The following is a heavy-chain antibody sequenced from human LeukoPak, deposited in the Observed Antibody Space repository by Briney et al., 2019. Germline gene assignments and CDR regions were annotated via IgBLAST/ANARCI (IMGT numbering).Heavy chain of an antibody. Sequence: GGSLRLSCATSGFSFSNYVMSWVRQAPGRGLEWVSLIQANGDNTYYSASAKGRFTISRDKSDNTLYLQMNSLRVEDTAVYYCAKDLGDSRAYPILDVWGQGTMITVSS. J-gene: IGHJ3*01. CDR1: GFSFSNYV. CDR3: AKDLGDSRAYPILDV. CDR2: IQANGDNT. D-gene: IGHD3-16*01. V-gene: IGHV3-23*01.